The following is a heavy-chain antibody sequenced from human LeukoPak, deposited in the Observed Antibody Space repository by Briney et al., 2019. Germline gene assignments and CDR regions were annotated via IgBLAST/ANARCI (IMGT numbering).Heavy chain of an antibody. V-gene: IGHV3-21*01. J-gene: IGHJ4*02. CDR3: AREKFHYYDSRYVDY. D-gene: IGHD3-22*01. CDR1: GFTFSSYS. Sequence: GGSLRLSCAASGFTFSSYSMNWVRQAPGKGLEWVSSISSSSSYIYYADSVKGRFTISRDNAKNSLYLQMNSLRAEDTAVYYCAREKFHYYDSRYVDYWGQGTLVTVSS. CDR2: ISSSSSYI.